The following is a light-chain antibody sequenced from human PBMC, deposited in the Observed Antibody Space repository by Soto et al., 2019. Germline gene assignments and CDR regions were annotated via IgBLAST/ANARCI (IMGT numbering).Light chain of an antibody. CDR1: QSVDNN. Sequence: IVMTPKPLKPSASAREYASVVCRSSQSVDNNVAWYQQKPGQAPRLLIVGSFARATGIPARFSGSGSGSEFTLTISGLQSEDFAVYYCQQYNDRPPITFGQGTRLEIK. V-gene: IGKV3-15*01. CDR2: GSF. J-gene: IGKJ5*01. CDR3: QQYNDRPPIT.